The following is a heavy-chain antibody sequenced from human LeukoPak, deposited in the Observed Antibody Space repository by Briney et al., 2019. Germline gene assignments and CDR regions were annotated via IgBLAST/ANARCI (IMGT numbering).Heavy chain of an antibody. D-gene: IGHD3-3*01. V-gene: IGHV1-46*03. Sequence: ASVKVSCKASGYTFTSYGISWVRQAPGQGLEWMGIINPSGGSTSYAQKFQGRVTMTRDTSTSTVYMELSSLRSEDTAVYYCARSRRITIFGVVRRSGNWFDPWGQGTLVTVSS. CDR3: ARSRRITIFGVVRRSGNWFDP. CDR1: GYTFTSYG. CDR2: INPSGGST. J-gene: IGHJ5*02.